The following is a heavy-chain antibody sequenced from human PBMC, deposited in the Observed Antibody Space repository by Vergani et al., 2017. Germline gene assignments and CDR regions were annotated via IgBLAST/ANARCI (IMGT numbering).Heavy chain of an antibody. J-gene: IGHJ4*02. CDR1: GFTFSSYA. CDR2: ISYDGSNK. Sequence: QVQLVESGGGVVQPGRSLRLSCAASGFTFSSYAMHWVRQAPGKGLEWVEVISYDGSNKYDADSVKGRFTISRDNSKKTLYLQMNSLRAEDTAVYYWARDRGSYYGNDYWGQGTLVTVSS. CDR3: ARDRGSYYGNDY. D-gene: IGHD1-26*01. V-gene: IGHV3-30*01.